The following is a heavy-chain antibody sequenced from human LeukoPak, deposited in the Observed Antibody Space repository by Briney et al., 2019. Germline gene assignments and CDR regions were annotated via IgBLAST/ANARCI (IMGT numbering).Heavy chain of an antibody. V-gene: IGHV4-39*07. CDR1: GVSISSSYSY. CDR3: ARGRSAESDYYDSSGYQGPLLDY. Sequence: SETLSLTCTVSGVSISSSYSYWSWIRQPPGKGLEWIGEINHSGSTNYNPSLKSRVTISVDTSKNQFSLKLSSVTAADTAVYYCARGRSAESDYYDSSGYQGPLLDYWGQGTLVTVSS. CDR2: INHSGST. D-gene: IGHD3-22*01. J-gene: IGHJ4*02.